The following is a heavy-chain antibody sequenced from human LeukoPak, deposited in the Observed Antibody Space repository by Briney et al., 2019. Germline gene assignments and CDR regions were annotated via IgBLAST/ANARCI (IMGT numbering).Heavy chain of an antibody. CDR3: AKDRPLRDDILTGCEGRSLY. CDR2: ISGSGGST. D-gene: IGHD3-9*01. Sequence: GGSLRLSCAASGFTFSSYAMSWVRQAPGKGLEWVSAISGSGGSTYYADSVKGRFTISRDNSKNTLYLQMNSLRAEVTAVYYCAKDRPLRDDILTGCEGRSLYWGQGTLVTVSS. CDR1: GFTFSSYA. J-gene: IGHJ4*02. V-gene: IGHV3-23*01.